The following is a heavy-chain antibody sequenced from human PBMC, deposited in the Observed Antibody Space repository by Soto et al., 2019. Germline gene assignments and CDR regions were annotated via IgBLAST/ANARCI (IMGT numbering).Heavy chain of an antibody. J-gene: IGHJ3*02. CDR3: ARRPIYDYDFWSGLDYAYDI. CDR1: GYSFTSYW. Sequence: PGESLKISCKGSGYSFTSYWISWVRQMPGKGLEWMGRIDPSDSYTNYSPSFQGHVTISADKSISTAYLQWSSLKASDTAMYYCARRPIYDYDFWSGLDYAYDIWGQGTMVTVSS. D-gene: IGHD3-3*01. V-gene: IGHV5-10-1*01. CDR2: IDPSDSYT.